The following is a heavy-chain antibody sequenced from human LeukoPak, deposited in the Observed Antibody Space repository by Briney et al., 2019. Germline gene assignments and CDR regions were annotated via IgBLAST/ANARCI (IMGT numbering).Heavy chain of an antibody. Sequence: SETLSLTCTVSGGSISSSSSYWGWIRQPPGKGLEWIGHIFHSGRTSYNPSLKSRVTISVDTSKNQFSLKLSSVTAADTAVYYCARLASSIAARPPHYYYYYYMGVWGKGTTVTVSS. CDR2: IFHSGRT. CDR1: GGSISSSSSY. J-gene: IGHJ6*03. V-gene: IGHV4-39*07. CDR3: ARLASSIAARPPHYYYYYYMGV. D-gene: IGHD6-6*01.